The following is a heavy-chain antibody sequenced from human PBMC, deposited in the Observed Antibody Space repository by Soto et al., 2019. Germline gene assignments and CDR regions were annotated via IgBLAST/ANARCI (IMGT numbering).Heavy chain of an antibody. CDR1: GFTFSTYG. CDR3: ARRSSGTHGVDY. D-gene: IGHD1-26*01. J-gene: IGHJ4*02. CDR2: VWSDGSKE. Sequence: PVGSLRLSCAASGFTFSTYGVHWVRQVPGKGLEWVAVVWSDGSKELYADSVKDRFTIFRDNSQNTVYLQMNSLRAEDTAVYYCARRSSGTHGVDYWGQGTMVTVSS. V-gene: IGHV3-33*01.